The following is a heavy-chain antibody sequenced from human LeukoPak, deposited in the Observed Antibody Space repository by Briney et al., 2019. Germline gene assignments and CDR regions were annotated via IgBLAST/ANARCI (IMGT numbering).Heavy chain of an antibody. J-gene: IGHJ4*02. D-gene: IGHD3-10*01. V-gene: IGHV4-38-2*02. Sequence: SETLSLTCTVSDYSISSGYYWGWSRQPPGKGLEGIGSIYHSGSTYYNPSLKSRVTISVDTSKNQFSLKLSSVTAADTAVYYCARDVYYYGSGSYGVWGQGTLVTVSS. CDR3: ARDVYYYGSGSYGV. CDR1: DYSISSGYY. CDR2: IYHSGST.